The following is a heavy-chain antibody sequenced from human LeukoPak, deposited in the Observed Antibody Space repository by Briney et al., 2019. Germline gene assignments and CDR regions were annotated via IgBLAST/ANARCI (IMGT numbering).Heavy chain of an antibody. CDR2: IYHSGST. V-gene: IGHV4-30-2*01. J-gene: IGHJ5*02. CDR1: GGSISSGGYS. CDR3: ARGRIVLMVYPRNWFDP. Sequence: SQTLSLTCAVSGGSISSGGYSWSWIRQPPGKGLEWIGYIYHSGSTYYNPSLKSRVTISVDRSKNQFSLKLSSVTAADTAVYYCARGRIVLMVYPRNWFDPWGQGTLVTVSS. D-gene: IGHD2-8*01.